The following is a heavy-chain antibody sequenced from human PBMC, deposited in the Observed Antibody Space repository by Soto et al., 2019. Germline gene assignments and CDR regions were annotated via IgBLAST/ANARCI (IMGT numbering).Heavy chain of an antibody. Sequence: EVQLVESGGGLVQSGGSLRLSCTASGFSVSDHFMDWVRQTPGKGLEWLGQITNRATGDTTFYAAYVKGRFTVSKDESRNSLYLQMNSLKTEDTAVYYCASRITKMLTDWGQGTLVAVAS. V-gene: IGHV3-72*01. D-gene: IGHD1-20*01. CDR3: ASRITKMLTD. J-gene: IGHJ4*02. CDR1: GFSVSDHF. CDR2: ITNRATGDTT.